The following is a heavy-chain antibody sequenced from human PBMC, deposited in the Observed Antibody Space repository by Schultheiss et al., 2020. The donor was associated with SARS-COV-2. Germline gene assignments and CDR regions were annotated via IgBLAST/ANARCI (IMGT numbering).Heavy chain of an antibody. CDR3: ARGSSGYYLNWFDP. D-gene: IGHD3-22*01. V-gene: IGHV3-11*04. CDR2: ISSSGSTK. J-gene: IGHJ5*02. CDR1: GFTFSDLY. Sequence: GESLKISCAASGFTFSDLYMSWIRQAPGTGLEWVSYISSSGSTKYYADSVKGRFTISRDNAKNSLSLQMNSLSAEDTAVYYCARGSSGYYLNWFDPWGQGTLVTVSS.